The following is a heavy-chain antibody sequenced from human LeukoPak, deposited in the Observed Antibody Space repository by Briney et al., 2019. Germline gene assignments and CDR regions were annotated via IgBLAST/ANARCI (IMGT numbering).Heavy chain of an antibody. V-gene: IGHV3-33*01. CDR1: GFTFSSYG. CDR3: ARDAEWNRGTGYSSSWPVYGMDV. J-gene: IGHJ6*02. CDR2: IWYDGSNK. Sequence: GGSLRLSCAASGFTFSSYGMHWVRQAPGKGLEWVAVIWYDGSNKYYADSVKGRFTISRDNSKNTLYLQMNSLRAEDTAVYYCARDAEWNRGTGYSSSWPVYGMDVWGQGTTVTVSS. D-gene: IGHD6-13*01.